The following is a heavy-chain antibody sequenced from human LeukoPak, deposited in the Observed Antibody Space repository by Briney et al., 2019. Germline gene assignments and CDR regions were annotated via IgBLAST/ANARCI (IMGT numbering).Heavy chain of an antibody. CDR2: INPNSGGT. J-gene: IGHJ4*02. CDR1: GYTFTGYY. CDR3: ARARVRGTMIVVVSPWGY. Sequence: GASVKVSCKASGYTFTGYYMHWVRQAPGQGLEWMGWINPNSGGTNYAQKFQGRVTMTRDTSISTAYMELSRLRSDDTAVYYCARARVRGTMIVVVSPWGYWGQGTLVTVSS. D-gene: IGHD3-22*01. V-gene: IGHV1-2*02.